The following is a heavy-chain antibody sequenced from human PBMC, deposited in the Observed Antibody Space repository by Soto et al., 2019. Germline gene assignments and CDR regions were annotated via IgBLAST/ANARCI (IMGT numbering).Heavy chain of an antibody. D-gene: IGHD2-21*02. CDR3: AHNYCGGDFYSWYFDL. V-gene: IGHV2-5*01. CDR1: AFSLSSSGVGVG. J-gene: IGHJ2*01. CDR2: IFWNDDK. Sequence: QITLKESGPTLVKPTQTLTLTCTFSAFSLSSSGVGVGVGWIRQPPGKALEWLALIFWNDDKRYSPSLKSRLTSTNDTSKNQVVHTMTNIDPVDTATYYCAHNYCGGDFYSWYFDLWGRGTLVTVSS.